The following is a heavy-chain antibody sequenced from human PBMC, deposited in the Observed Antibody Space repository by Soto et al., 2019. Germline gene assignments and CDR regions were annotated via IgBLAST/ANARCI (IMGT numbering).Heavy chain of an antibody. CDR1: GGTFSSYA. CDR2: ISAYNGNT. CDR3: ARDSMVWGVIIPYGMDF. V-gene: IGHV1-18*01. Sequence: ASVKVSCKASGGTFSSYAISWVRQAPGQGLEWMGWISAYNGNTNYAQKLQGRVTMTTDTSTSTAYMELRSLRSDDTAVYYCARDSMVWGVIIPYGMDFWGQGTTVTVSS. D-gene: IGHD3-10*01. J-gene: IGHJ6*02.